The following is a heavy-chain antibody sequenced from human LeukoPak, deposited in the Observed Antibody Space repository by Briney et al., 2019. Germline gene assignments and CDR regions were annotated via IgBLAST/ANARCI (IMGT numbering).Heavy chain of an antibody. J-gene: IGHJ4*02. Sequence: PSETLSLTCTVSGGSISSSSYYWGWIRQPPGKGLEWIGSIYYSGSTYYNPSLKSRVTISVDTSKNQFSLKLSPVTAADTAVYYCARDARYGRNFDYWGQGTLVTVSS. V-gene: IGHV4-39*07. CDR1: GGSISSSSYY. CDR2: IYYSGST. CDR3: ARDARYGRNFDY. D-gene: IGHD1-26*01.